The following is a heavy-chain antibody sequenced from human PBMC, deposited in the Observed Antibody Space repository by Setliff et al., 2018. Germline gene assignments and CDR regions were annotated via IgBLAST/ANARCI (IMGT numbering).Heavy chain of an antibody. CDR1: GGTFSGYY. Sequence: SETLSLTCAASGGTFSGYYWTWIRQPPGKGLEWIGEINHSGSSNYNPSLKSRVAISVDTSKNQFSLKLSSVTAADTAVYYCARGRNVAARLLDSWGQGARVTVSS. V-gene: IGHV4-34*01. CDR3: ARGRNVAARLLDS. D-gene: IGHD6-6*01. CDR2: INHSGSS. J-gene: IGHJ4*02.